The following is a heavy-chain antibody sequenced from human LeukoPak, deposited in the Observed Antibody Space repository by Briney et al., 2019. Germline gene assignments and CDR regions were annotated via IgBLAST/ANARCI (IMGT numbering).Heavy chain of an antibody. D-gene: IGHD3-3*01. CDR2: IYTSGST. CDR1: GGSISSYY. J-gene: IGHJ4*02. CDR3: ARAHDFWSGYSDVFDY. Sequence: SETLSLTCTVSGGSISSYYWSWIRQPAGKGLEWIGRIYTSGSTNYNPSLKSRVTMSVDTSKNQFSLKLSSVTAADTAVYYCARAHDFWSGYSDVFDYWGQGTLVTVSS. V-gene: IGHV4-4*07.